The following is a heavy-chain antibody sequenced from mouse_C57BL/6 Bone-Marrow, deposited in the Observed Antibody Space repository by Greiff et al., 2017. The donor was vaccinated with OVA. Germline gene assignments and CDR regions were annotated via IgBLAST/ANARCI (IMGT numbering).Heavy chain of an antibody. D-gene: IGHD3-2*02. CDR1: GFTFSDYY. CDR3: ARQGSSGYYFDY. Sequence: EVMLVESGGGLVQPGGSLKLSCAASGFTFSDYYMYWVRQTPEKRLEWVAYISNGGGSTYYPDTVKGRFTISRDNAKNTLYLQRSRLKSEDTAMYYCARQGSSGYYFDYWGQGTTLTVSS. V-gene: IGHV5-12*01. CDR2: ISNGGGST. J-gene: IGHJ2*01.